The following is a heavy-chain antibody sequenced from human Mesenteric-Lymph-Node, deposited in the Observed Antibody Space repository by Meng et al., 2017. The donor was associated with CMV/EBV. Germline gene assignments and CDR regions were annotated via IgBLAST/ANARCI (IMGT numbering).Heavy chain of an antibody. CDR3: ARGGATMLGHYGMDV. J-gene: IGHJ6*02. CDR2: ISAYNGNT. Sequence: ASVKVSCKASGYTFTGYYMHWVRQAPGQGLEWMGWISAYNGNTNYAQKLQGRVTMTTDTSTSTAYMELRSLRSDDTAVYYCARGGATMLGHYGMDVWGQGTTVTVSS. V-gene: IGHV1-18*04. CDR1: GYTFTGYY. D-gene: IGHD3-10*02.